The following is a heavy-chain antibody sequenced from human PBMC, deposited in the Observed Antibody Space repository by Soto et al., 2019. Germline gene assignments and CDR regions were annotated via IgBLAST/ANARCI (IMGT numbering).Heavy chain of an antibody. CDR3: ARLAGSSKPTYYFDY. V-gene: IGHV4-39*01. CDR2: IYYSGST. CDR1: GGSISSSSYY. J-gene: IGHJ4*02. D-gene: IGHD6-13*01. Sequence: PSETLSLTCTVSGGSISSSSYYWGWIRQPPGKGLEWIGSIYYSGSTYYNPSLKSRVTISVDTSKNQFSLKLSSVTAADTAVYYCARLAGSSKPTYYFDYWGQGTRVTVSS.